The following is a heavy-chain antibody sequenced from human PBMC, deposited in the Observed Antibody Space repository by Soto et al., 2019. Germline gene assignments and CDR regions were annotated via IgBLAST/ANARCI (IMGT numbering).Heavy chain of an antibody. CDR3: ASYMARPRPRTIDY. CDR1: GGSVNSVSHY. J-gene: IGHJ4*02. Sequence: SETLSLTCTVSGGSVNSVSHYWSWIRQPPGKGLEWIAYIYYSGSTNYNPSLKSRVTISLDTSKNQFSLKLSSVTAADTAVYYCASYMARPRPRTIDYWGQAILLTLSS. D-gene: IGHD3-10*01. V-gene: IGHV4-61*01. CDR2: IYYSGST.